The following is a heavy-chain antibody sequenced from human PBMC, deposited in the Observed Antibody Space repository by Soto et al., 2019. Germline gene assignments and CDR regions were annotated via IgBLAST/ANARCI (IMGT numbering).Heavy chain of an antibody. D-gene: IGHD2-2*01. CDR3: VKTLPGSLSDPHQLLERFDY. J-gene: IGHJ4*02. V-gene: IGHV3-30*18. CDR1: GFSFRTYG. CDR2: ISYDGNNQ. Sequence: QVQLVESGGGVVQPGRSLRLSCAVSGFSFRTYGMHWVRQAPGKGLEWVAVISYDGNNQYYAESVKGRFTISRDNSKNTLYLQMSSLGAEDTAVYYCVKTLPGSLSDPHQLLERFDYWGQGTLVTVSS.